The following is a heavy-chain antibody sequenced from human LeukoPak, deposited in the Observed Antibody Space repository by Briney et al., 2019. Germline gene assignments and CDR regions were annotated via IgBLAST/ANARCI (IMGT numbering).Heavy chain of an antibody. CDR2: IKLDGSEK. Sequence: GGSLRLSCVASGFTFGKYWMSWVRQAPGKGLEWVANIKLDGSEKNYVDSVKGRFTISRDNTKNSLYLQMNSLRVEDTAVFYCARDQYDTWSRRGNFDSWGQGTLVIVSS. CDR3: ARDQYDTWSRRGNFDS. J-gene: IGHJ4*02. V-gene: IGHV3-7*03. D-gene: IGHD3-3*01. CDR1: GFTFGKYW.